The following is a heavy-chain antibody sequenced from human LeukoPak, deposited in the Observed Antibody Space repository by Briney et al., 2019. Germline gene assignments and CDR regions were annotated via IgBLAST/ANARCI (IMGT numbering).Heavy chain of an antibody. D-gene: IGHD1-26*01. J-gene: IGHJ4*02. CDR1: GGSFSGYY. Sequence: ETLSLTCAVYGGSFSGYYWSWIRQPPGKGLEWVSVISGSGGNTYYADSVKGRFTISRDNSKNTLYLQMNSLRAEDTAVYYCAKDLRSGSYPYYFDYWGQGILVTVSS. CDR3: AKDLRSGSYPYYFDY. V-gene: IGHV3-23*01. CDR2: ISGSGGNT.